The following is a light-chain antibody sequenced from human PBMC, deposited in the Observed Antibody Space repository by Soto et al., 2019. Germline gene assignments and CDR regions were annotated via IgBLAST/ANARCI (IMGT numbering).Light chain of an antibody. CDR3: QSYDSSLSAYV. CDR1: SSNIGAGYD. CDR2: GNT. J-gene: IGLJ1*01. V-gene: IGLV1-40*01. Sequence: QTVVTQPPSVSGAPGQRVTISCTGSSSNIGAGYDVHWYQLLPGTAPKLLIYGNTNRPSGVPDRFSGSKSGTSASLAITGLLAEDEADYYCQSYDSSLSAYVFGTGTKLTVL.